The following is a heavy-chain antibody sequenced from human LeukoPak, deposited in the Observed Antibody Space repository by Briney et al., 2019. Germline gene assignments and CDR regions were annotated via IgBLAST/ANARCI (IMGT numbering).Heavy chain of an antibody. D-gene: IGHD5-24*01. Sequence: GESLKISCKGSGYSFTSYWVGWVRQMSGKGLEWMGIIYPGDSDTRYSPSFQGQVTISADKSISTAYLQWSSLKASDTAMYYCARPEKEMAVDYWGQGTLVTVSS. CDR1: GYSFTSYW. V-gene: IGHV5-51*03. J-gene: IGHJ4*02. CDR2: IYPGDSDT. CDR3: ARPEKEMAVDY.